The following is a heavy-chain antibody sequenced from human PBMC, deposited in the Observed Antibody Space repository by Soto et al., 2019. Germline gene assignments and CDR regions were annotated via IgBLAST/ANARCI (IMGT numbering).Heavy chain of an antibody. Sequence: SQTLSLTCSISGDSVSSNSAAWNWIRQSPSRGLEWLGRTYYRSTWYNDYAVSVKSRITSNPHTSKNQFSLQLSSVTPEDAAVYYCARDRALRSYHNWFDPWGQATLVTVSS. D-gene: IGHD1-26*01. CDR2: TYYRSTWYN. CDR1: GDSVSSNSAA. V-gene: IGHV6-1*01. CDR3: ARDRALRSYHNWFDP. J-gene: IGHJ5*02.